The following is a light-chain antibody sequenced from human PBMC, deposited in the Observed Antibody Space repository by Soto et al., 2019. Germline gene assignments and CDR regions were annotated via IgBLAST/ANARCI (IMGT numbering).Light chain of an antibody. CDR3: QQYGSSPPYT. CDR1: QNVGRNY. V-gene: IGKV3-20*01. Sequence: EIVLTQSPGTLSLSPGERATLSCRASQNVGRNYVAWHQQKPGQAPRLLIFAASGRVTGIPDRFSGSGSGTDFTLTITRLEPEDFALYFCQQYGSSPPYTFGQGTTLEIK. CDR2: AAS. J-gene: IGKJ2*01.